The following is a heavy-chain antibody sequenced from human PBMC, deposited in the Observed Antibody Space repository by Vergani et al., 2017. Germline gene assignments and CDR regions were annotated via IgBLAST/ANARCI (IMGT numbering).Heavy chain of an antibody. CDR3: ARHSTVEWLVKLGWIVP. D-gene: IGHD6-19*01. Sequence: QLQLQESGPGLVKPSATLSLTCSVSGASIRSSNYYWGWIRQPPGKGLEWIASIYYSGSTYYNPSLKSRVTISVDTSKNQFSLKLSSVTAAYTAVYFCARHSTVEWLVKLGWIVPWGQGILVTVSS. CDR2: IYYSGST. CDR1: GASIRSSNYY. J-gene: IGHJ5*02. V-gene: IGHV4-39*01.